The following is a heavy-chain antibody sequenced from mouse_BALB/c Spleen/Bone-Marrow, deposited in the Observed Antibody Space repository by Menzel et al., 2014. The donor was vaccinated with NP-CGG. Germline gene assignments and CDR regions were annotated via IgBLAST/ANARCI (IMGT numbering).Heavy chain of an antibody. CDR2: ISSGGSYT. CDR3: ARRWLLPYAMDY. V-gene: IGHV5-9*02. CDR1: GFAFSSYD. Sequence: EVQLVESGGGLVKPGGSLKLSCAASGFAFSSYDMSWVRQTPEKGLEWVATISSGGSYTYYPDSVKGRFTISRDNARNTLYLQMSSLRSEDTALYYCARRWLLPYAMDYWGQGTSVTVSS. J-gene: IGHJ4*01. D-gene: IGHD2-3*01.